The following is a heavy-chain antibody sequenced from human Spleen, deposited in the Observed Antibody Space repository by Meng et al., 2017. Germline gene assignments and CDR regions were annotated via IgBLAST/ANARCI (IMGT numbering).Heavy chain of an antibody. CDR3: ARGPTTMAHDFDY. V-gene: IGHV4-4*07. D-gene: IGHD4-11*01. CDR1: GGSISSDY. CDR2: IYTSERT. Sequence: GSLRLSCTVSGGSISSDYWSWIRQPAGKGLEWIGRIYTSERTNYNPSLNSRVTMSVDTSQNNLSLKLSSVTAADSAVYYCARGPTTMAHDFDYWGQGTLVTVSS. J-gene: IGHJ4*02.